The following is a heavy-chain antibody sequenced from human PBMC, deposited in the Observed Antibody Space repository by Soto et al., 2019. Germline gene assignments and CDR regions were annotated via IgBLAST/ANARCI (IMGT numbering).Heavy chain of an antibody. CDR3: ARDGGHLRYFDWLPRGPFDY. Sequence: ASVKVSCKASGGTFSSYAISWVRQAPGQGLEWMGWISAYNGNTNYAQKLQGRVTMTTDTSTSTAYMELRSLRSDDTAVYYCARDGGHLRYFDWLPRGPFDYWGQGTLVTVSS. D-gene: IGHD3-9*01. CDR2: ISAYNGNT. CDR1: GGTFSSYA. J-gene: IGHJ4*02. V-gene: IGHV1-18*01.